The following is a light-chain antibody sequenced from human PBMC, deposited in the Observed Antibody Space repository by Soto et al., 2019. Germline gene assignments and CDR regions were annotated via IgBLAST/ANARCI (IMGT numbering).Light chain of an antibody. CDR2: TTS. V-gene: IGKV1-39*01. Sequence: DIQMTQSPSSLSASEEARVTIPCRQSQGINSYLNWNQQKPGKAPKLVIYTTSNLQNGVPSSFSGSGSGTDFTLTIGSLQPEDFATYYCQQSYTTPRTFGQGTKVEIK. J-gene: IGKJ1*01. CDR1: QGINSY. CDR3: QQSYTTPRT.